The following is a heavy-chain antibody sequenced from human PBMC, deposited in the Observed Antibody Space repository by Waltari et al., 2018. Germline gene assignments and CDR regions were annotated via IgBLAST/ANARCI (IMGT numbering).Heavy chain of an antibody. CDR2: IYQSGRT. Sequence: QVQLQESGPGLVKPSETLSLTCAVSGYSISSGYYWGWIRPPPGTGLEWIGTIYQSGRTHHTPSLKSRVTISVDTSKNQFSLKLSFVTAADTAVYYCARRAAITAAGPTYYMDVWGKGTTVTVSS. J-gene: IGHJ6*03. D-gene: IGHD6-13*01. V-gene: IGHV4-38-2*01. CDR1: GYSISSGYY. CDR3: ARRAAITAAGPTYYMDV.